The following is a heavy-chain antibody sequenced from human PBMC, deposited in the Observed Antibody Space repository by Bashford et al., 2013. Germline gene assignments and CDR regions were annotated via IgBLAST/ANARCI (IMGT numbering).Heavy chain of an antibody. J-gene: IGHJ6*03. D-gene: IGHD3-16*01. CDR1: GGSFSGYY. Sequence: SSETLSLTCAVYGGSFSGYYWSWIRQPPGKGLEWIGSIYHGGNTYYNPSLKSRVTISVDTSKNQLSLRLSSVTAADTAVYYCARARGGVTKYGHYYYMDVVGQRDHGHRLL. CDR2: IYHGGNT. V-gene: IGHV4-34*01. CDR3: ARARGGVTKYGHYYYMDV.